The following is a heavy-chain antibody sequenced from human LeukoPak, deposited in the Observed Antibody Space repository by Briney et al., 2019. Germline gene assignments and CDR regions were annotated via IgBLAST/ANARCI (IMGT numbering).Heavy chain of an antibody. J-gene: IGHJ2*01. Sequence: SETLSLTCTVSGGSISSYYWSWIRQPPGKGLEWIGYTHYTGSTNYNPSLKSRATISVDTSKNQFSLRLSSVTAVDTAVYYCARVRGVPDWYFDLWGRGTLVTVSS. D-gene: IGHD2-8*01. CDR3: ARVRGVPDWYFDL. V-gene: IGHV4-59*01. CDR2: THYTGST. CDR1: GGSISSYY.